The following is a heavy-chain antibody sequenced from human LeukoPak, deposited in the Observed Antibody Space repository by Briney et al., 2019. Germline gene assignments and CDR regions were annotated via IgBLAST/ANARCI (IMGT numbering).Heavy chain of an antibody. Sequence: GASVKVSCKASGGTFSSYAISWVRQAPGQGLEWMGGIIPIFGTANYAQKFQGRVTITADKSTSTAYMELSSLRSEDTAVYYCARSVSGYQLLSGGHDAFDIWGQGTMVTVSS. D-gene: IGHD2-2*01. V-gene: IGHV1-69*06. CDR2: IIPIFGTA. CDR1: GGTFSSYA. CDR3: ARSVSGYQLLSGGHDAFDI. J-gene: IGHJ3*02.